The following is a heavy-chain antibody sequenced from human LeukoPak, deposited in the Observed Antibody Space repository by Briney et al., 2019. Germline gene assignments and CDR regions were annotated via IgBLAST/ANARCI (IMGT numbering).Heavy chain of an antibody. Sequence: SETLSLTCTVSGGSINSFYWSWIRQPPGKGLEWIGYIYFTGSTNYNPSFKSRVTMSVDTSKNQFSLKVSSVTAADTAVYYCAGRCSSDRCPFDFWGQGTLVTGSS. CDR3: AGRCSSDRCPFDF. V-gene: IGHV4-59*08. D-gene: IGHD2-2*01. CDR2: IYFTGST. J-gene: IGHJ4*02. CDR1: GGSINSFY.